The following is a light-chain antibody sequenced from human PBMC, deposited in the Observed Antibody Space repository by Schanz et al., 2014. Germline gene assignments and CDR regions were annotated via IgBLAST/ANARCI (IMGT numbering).Light chain of an antibody. V-gene: IGKV3-20*01. CDR1: QSISSN. CDR3: QQHGSTLT. J-gene: IGKJ3*01. Sequence: EIVMTQSSGTLSVSPGERATLSCRASQSISSNLAWYQQKPGQAPRLLIYGASTRATGIPDRFSGSGSGTDFTLTISRLEPEDFAVYYCQQHGSTLTFGPGTKVDIK. CDR2: GAS.